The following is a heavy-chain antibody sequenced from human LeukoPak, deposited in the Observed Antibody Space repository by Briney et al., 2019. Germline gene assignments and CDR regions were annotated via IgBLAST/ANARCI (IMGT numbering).Heavy chain of an antibody. CDR2: IYPGDSDT. J-gene: IGHJ4*02. CDR1: GHSFTSYW. Sequence: GESLKISCKDSGHSFTSYWIGWVRQMPGKGVEWMGIIYPGDSDTRYSPSFQGQVTISADKSISTAYLQWSSLKASDTAMYYCARAKAYSSSRYYFDYWGQGTLVTVSS. CDR3: ARAKAYSSSRYYFDY. D-gene: IGHD6-13*01. V-gene: IGHV5-51*01.